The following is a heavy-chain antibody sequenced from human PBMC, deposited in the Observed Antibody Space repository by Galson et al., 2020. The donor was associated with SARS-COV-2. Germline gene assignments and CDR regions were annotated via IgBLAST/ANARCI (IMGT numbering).Heavy chain of an antibody. J-gene: IGHJ4*02. CDR2: IYYTGST. Sequence: SETLSLTCTVSGGSISSSYWSWIRQPPGKGLEWIGCIYYTGSTNYNPSLKSRVTISVDTSKNQFSLKLSSVTAADTAVYYCARRSGYYRFFDYWGQGTLVTVSS. V-gene: IGHV4-59*01. CDR3: ARRSGYYRFFDY. D-gene: IGHD3-22*01. CDR1: GGSISSSY.